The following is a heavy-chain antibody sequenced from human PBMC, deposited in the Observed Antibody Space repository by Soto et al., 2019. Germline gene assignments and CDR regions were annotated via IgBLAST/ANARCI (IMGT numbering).Heavy chain of an antibody. CDR2: ISYDGSNK. D-gene: IGHD2-15*01. CDR1: GFTFSSYG. V-gene: IGHV3-30*18. Sequence: PGGSLRLSCAASGFTFSSYGMHGVRQAPGKGLEWVAVISYDGSNKYYADSVKGRFTISRDNSKNTLYLQMNSLRAEDTAVYYCAKGPDRYCSGGSCYSPRFDPWGQGTLVTVSS. CDR3: AKGPDRYCSGGSCYSPRFDP. J-gene: IGHJ5*02.